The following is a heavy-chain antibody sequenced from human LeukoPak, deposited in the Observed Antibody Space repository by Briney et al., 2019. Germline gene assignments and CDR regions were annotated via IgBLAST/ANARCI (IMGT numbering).Heavy chain of an antibody. CDR2: IYYSGST. D-gene: IGHD1-26*01. CDR3: ARTVGATSYYFDY. Sequence: SETLSLTCTVSGGSISSGDDYWSWIRQPPGKGLEWIGYIYYSGSTYYNPSLKSRVTISVDTSKNQFSLKLSSVTAADTAVYYCARTVGATSYYFDYWGQGTLVTVSS. J-gene: IGHJ4*02. CDR1: GGSISSGDDY. V-gene: IGHV4-30-4*08.